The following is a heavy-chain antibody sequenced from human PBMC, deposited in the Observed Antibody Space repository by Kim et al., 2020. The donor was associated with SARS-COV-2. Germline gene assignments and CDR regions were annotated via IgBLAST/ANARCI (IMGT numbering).Heavy chain of an antibody. D-gene: IGHD3-16*02. J-gene: IGHJ6*02. CDR3: ARDLSTFGGVIANYYYYYGMDV. CDR1: GYTFTSYG. CDR2: ISAYNGNT. Sequence: ASVKVSCKASGYTFTSYGISWVRQAPGQGLEWMGWISAYNGNTNYAQKLQGRVTMTTDTSTSTAYMELRSLRSDDTAVYYCARDLSTFGGVIANYYYYYGMDVWGQGTTVTVSS. V-gene: IGHV1-18*01.